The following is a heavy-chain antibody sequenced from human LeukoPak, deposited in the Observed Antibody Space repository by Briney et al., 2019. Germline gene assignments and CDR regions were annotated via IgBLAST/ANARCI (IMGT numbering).Heavy chain of an antibody. J-gene: IGHJ4*02. CDR3: ASSDLYGSGSYDY. V-gene: IGHV3-48*01. CDR1: GFTFSDCG. CDR2: ISSGDTTI. Sequence: GGSLRLSCVVSGFTFSDCGMNWVRQAPGKGLEWVSYISSGDTTISYADSVKGRFTISRDNSKNTLYLQMNSLRAEDTAVYYCASSDLYGSGSYDYWGQGTLVTVSS. D-gene: IGHD3-10*01.